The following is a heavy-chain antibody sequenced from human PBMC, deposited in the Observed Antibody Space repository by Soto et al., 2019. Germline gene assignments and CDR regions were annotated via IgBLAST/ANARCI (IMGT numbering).Heavy chain of an antibody. V-gene: IGHV4-34*01. J-gene: IGHJ6*02. CDR2: INHSGST. CDR3: ARVVPEGSSSWSPVYYGMDV. Sequence: SETLSLTCAVYGVSFSGYYWSWIRQPPGKGLEWIGEINHSGSTNYNPSLKSRVTISVDTSKNQFSLKLSSVTAADTAVYYCARVVPEGSSSWSPVYYGMDVWGQGNTVTVSS. CDR1: GVSFSGYY. D-gene: IGHD6-13*01.